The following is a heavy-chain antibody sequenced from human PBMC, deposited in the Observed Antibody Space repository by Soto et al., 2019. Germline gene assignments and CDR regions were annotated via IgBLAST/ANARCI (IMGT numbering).Heavy chain of an antibody. J-gene: IGHJ6*02. CDR3: ARFPSLSGSYARNYYYGMDV. CDR2: IIPIFGTA. CDR1: GGTFSSYA. D-gene: IGHD1-26*01. V-gene: IGHV1-69*01. Sequence: QVQLVQSGAEVKKPGSSVKVSCKASGGTFSSYAISWVRQAPGQGLEWMGGIIPIFGTANYAQKFQGRVTITADESTSTAYMELSSLRSEDTAVYYCARFPSLSGSYARNYYYGMDVWGQGTTVTVSS.